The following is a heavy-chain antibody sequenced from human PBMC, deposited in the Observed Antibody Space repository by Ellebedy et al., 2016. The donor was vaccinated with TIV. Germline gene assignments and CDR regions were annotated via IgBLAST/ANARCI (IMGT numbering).Heavy chain of an antibody. CDR3: ATGRLVLDY. D-gene: IGHD6-6*01. CDR1: GFTFSSYW. V-gene: IGHV3-7*01. J-gene: IGHJ4*02. CDR2: IKQDGSEK. Sequence: GGSLRLSXAASGFTFSSYWMSWVRQAPGKGLEWVANIKQDGSEKYYVDSVKDRFTISRDNAKNSLYLQMNSLRAEDTAVYYCATGRLVLDYWGQGTLVTVSS.